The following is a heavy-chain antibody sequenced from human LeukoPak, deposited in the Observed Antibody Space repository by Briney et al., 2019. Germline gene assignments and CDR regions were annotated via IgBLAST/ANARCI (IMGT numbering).Heavy chain of an antibody. V-gene: IGHV3-23*01. J-gene: IGHJ4*02. D-gene: IGHD2-2*01. CDR2: ISGSGSST. CDR3: VRDQAYY. Sequence: GGSLRLSCAASGFTFSSYAMSWVRQAPGKGLEWVSVISGSGSSTYYADSVKGRFTISRDNSKNTLYLQMNSLRIEDTAVYYCVRDQAYYWGQGSLVTVSS. CDR1: GFTFSSYA.